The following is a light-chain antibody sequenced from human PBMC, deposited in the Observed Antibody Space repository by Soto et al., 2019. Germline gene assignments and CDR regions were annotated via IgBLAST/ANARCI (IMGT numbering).Light chain of an antibody. V-gene: IGLV2-14*01. Sequence: QSALTQPASVSGSPGQSITISYTGSSSDVGSYNYVSWYQHHPGKAPRLLIYDVSNRPSGVSSRFSGSKSGNTASLMISGLQAEDEADYYCSSYTISNTVILGGGTKLTVL. CDR3: SSYTISNTVI. J-gene: IGLJ2*01. CDR1: SSDVGSYNY. CDR2: DVS.